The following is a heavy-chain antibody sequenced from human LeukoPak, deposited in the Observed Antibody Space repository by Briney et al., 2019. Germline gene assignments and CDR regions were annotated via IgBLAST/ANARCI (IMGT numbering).Heavy chain of an antibody. D-gene: IGHD3-10*01. V-gene: IGHV3-23*01. Sequence: GGSLRLSCAASGFTFTTYAMTWVRQGPGKGLELVSSINGADTGTYYADSVKGRFTISRDNSKNTLYLQMSSLRAEDTAVYYCAKGLYYYYASGSYTLDFWGQGTQVTVSS. CDR2: INGADTGT. CDR3: AKGLYYYYASGSYTLDF. J-gene: IGHJ4*02. CDR1: GFTFTTYA.